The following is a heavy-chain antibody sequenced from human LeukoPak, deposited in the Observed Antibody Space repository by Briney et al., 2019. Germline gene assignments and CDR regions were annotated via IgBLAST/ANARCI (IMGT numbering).Heavy chain of an antibody. Sequence: PSENLSLTCTVSGGSISTYYWSWIRQPAGKGLEWIGRIYSSGGTNYNPSLRSRVTMSVDTSKNQFSLKLSSVTAADTAVYFCARDYNWTFDYWGQGTLVTVSS. D-gene: IGHD1-1*01. V-gene: IGHV4-4*07. CDR3: ARDYNWTFDY. CDR1: GGSISTYY. CDR2: IYSSGGT. J-gene: IGHJ4*02.